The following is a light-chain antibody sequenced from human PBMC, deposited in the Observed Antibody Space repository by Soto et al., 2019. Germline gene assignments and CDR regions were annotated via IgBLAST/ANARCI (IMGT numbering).Light chain of an antibody. J-gene: IGKJ2*01. CDR3: QQSHSLPYT. CDR1: QDISRW. Sequence: DIQMTQSPSSVSASVGDRVTITCRASQDISRWLAWYQQKPGKAPKLLIYSASNLQSGVPSRFSGSGSGTDFTLTISSLQPEDFATYYCQQSHSLPYTSGQGTKL. V-gene: IGKV1-12*01. CDR2: SAS.